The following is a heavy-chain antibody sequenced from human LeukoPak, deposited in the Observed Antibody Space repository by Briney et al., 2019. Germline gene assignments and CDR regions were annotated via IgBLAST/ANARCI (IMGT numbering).Heavy chain of an antibody. D-gene: IGHD3-9*01. CDR3: ARDLHYDILTGTYYGMDV. Sequence: SSETLSLTSAVYGGSFSGYYWSWIRQPPGKGLEWIGEINHSGSTNYNPSLKSRVTISVDTSKNQFSLKLSSVTAADTAVYYCARDLHYDILTGTYYGMDVWGKGTTVTVSS. CDR1: GGSFSGYY. J-gene: IGHJ6*04. V-gene: IGHV4-34*01. CDR2: INHSGST.